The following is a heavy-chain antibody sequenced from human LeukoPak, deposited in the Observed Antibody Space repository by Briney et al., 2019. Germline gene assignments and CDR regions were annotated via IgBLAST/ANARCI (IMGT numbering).Heavy chain of an antibody. CDR3: ARDYYDSSGYSLYFDY. D-gene: IGHD3-22*01. J-gene: IGHJ4*02. CDR2: IYYSGRT. V-gene: IGHV4-59*01. CDR1: GGSISNYY. Sequence: SETLSLTCTVSGGSISNYYWRCVRQPPGKGREWMGYIYYSGRTNYNPSHKSRVTKSIDTSKHQFSLKLRSVTAADTAVYFCARDYYDSSGYSLYFDYWGQGTLVTVSS.